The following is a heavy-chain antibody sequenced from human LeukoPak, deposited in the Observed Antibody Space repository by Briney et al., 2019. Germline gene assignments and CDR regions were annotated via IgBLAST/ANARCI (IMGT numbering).Heavy chain of an antibody. J-gene: IGHJ4*01. Sequence: GGSLRLSCATSGFRFSDFYMRWIRQAPGKGLEWISDISGSGTTIKYAESVRGRFIISRDHARNSVSLQMNSLRAEDTAVYYCARGRYYDRSGSSDYWGQGSLVTVSS. CDR3: ARGRYYDRSGSSDY. CDR2: ISGSGTTI. D-gene: IGHD3-22*01. V-gene: IGHV3-11*01. CDR1: GFRFSDFY.